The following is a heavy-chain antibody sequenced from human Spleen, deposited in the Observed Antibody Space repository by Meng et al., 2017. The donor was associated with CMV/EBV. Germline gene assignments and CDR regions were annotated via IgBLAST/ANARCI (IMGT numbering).Heavy chain of an antibody. CDR1: GYSFTSYW. CDR3: ATPTLNFWNSPDALDI. Sequence: KVSCKGSGYSFTSYWIGWVRQMPGKGLEWMGIIYPGDSDTGYSPSFQGQVTISADRSISTAYLQWTSLKASDTAMYYCATPTLNFWNSPDALDIWGQGTMVTVSS. J-gene: IGHJ3*02. CDR2: IYPGDSDT. V-gene: IGHV5-51*01. D-gene: IGHD3-3*01.